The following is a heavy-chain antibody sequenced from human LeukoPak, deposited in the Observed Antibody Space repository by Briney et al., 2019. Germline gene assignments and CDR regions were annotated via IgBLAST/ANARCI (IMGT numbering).Heavy chain of an antibody. Sequence: SETLSLTCAVYGGSFSGYYWSWIRQPPGKGLEWIGEINHSGSTYYNPSLKSRVTISVDTSKNQFSLKLSSVTAADTAVYYCARLLGAFDIWGQGTMVTVSS. CDR3: ARLLGAFDI. D-gene: IGHD2/OR15-2a*01. J-gene: IGHJ3*02. CDR2: INHSGST. CDR1: GGSFSGYY. V-gene: IGHV4-34*01.